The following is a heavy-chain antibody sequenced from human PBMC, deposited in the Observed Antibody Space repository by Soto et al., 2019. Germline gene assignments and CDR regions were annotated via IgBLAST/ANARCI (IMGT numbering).Heavy chain of an antibody. V-gene: IGHV3-66*01. D-gene: IGHD4-17*01. CDR2: IYSGGNT. CDR3: ARVASGDSTGYFQH. CDR1: GFTVSRNY. J-gene: IGHJ1*01. Sequence: EVQLVESGGGLVRPGGSLRLSCAASGFTVSRNYMTWVRQAPGKGLEWVSVIYSGGNTYYADSVKGRFIISRDNSKNTAYLQMNSLRPEDMAVYYCARVASGDSTGYFQHWGQGTLVTVSS.